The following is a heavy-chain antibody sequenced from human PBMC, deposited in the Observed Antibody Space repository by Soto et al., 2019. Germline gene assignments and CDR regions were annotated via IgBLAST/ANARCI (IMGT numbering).Heavy chain of an antibody. D-gene: IGHD1-1*01. CDR3: ARQIGTTIGEAFDI. J-gene: IGHJ3*02. V-gene: IGHV4-39*01. CDR1: SVSISSLSHY. CDR2: IDYSGNT. Sequence: QLQLQESGPGVVKPSETLSLTCTVSSVSISSLSHYWGWIRQPPGKGLEWIGSIDYSGNTHYNPSPKTRVSMSVDTSKKYISLNLTSGNAADTAVYFCARQIGTTIGEAFDIWGQGILVTVSS.